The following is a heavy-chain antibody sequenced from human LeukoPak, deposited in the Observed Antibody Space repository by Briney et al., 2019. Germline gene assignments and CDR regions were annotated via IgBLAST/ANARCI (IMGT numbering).Heavy chain of an antibody. Sequence: GGSLRLSCAASGFTFSSYEMNWVRQAPGKGLEWVSYISSTGSITYYADSVKGRFTISRDNAKNSLYLQMNSPRAEDTAVYYCARDLAPAMGFDYWGQGTLVTVSS. CDR3: ARDLAPAMGFDY. CDR2: ISSTGSIT. V-gene: IGHV3-48*03. J-gene: IGHJ4*02. CDR1: GFTFSSYE. D-gene: IGHD5-18*01.